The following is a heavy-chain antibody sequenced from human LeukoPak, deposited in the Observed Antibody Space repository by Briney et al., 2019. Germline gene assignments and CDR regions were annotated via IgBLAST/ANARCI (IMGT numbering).Heavy chain of an antibody. CDR1: GGSISSYY. CDR2: IYYSGST. CDR3: ARWKLDGAVAGDWYFDL. Sequence: SETLSLTCTVSGGSISSYYWSWIRQPPGKGLEWIGYIYYSGSTNYNPSLKSRVTISVDTSKNQFSLKLSSVTAADTAVYYCARWKLDGAVAGDWYFDLWGRGTLVTVSS. V-gene: IGHV4-59*01. D-gene: IGHD6-19*01. J-gene: IGHJ2*01.